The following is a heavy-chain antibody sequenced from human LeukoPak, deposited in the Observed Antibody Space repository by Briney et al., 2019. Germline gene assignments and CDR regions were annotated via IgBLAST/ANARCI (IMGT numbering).Heavy chain of an antibody. J-gene: IGHJ3*02. V-gene: IGHV1-2*02. CDR3: ASDPLGYCSSTSCYHAFDI. D-gene: IGHD2-2*01. Sequence: ASVKVSCKASGYTFTSYYMHWVRQAPGQGLEWMGWINPNSGGTNYAQKFQGRVTMTRDTSISTAYMELSRLRSDDTAVYYCASDPLGYCSSTSCYHAFDIWGQGTMVTVSS. CDR1: GYTFTSYY. CDR2: INPNSGGT.